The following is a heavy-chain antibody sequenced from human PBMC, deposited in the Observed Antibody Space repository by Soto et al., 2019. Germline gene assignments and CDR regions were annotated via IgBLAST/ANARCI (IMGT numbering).Heavy chain of an antibody. CDR3: ARVPVAGIYYFDY. CDR2: IFYVGTT. CDR1: GGSISSSGYY. J-gene: IGHJ4*02. D-gene: IGHD6-13*01. Sequence: SETLSLTCTVSGGSISSSGYYWGWIRQPPGKGLEWIGSIFYVGTTSYNPSLKSRVTVSVDTSKNQFSLKLSSVTAADTAVYYCARVPVAGIYYFDYWGQGTLVTVSS. V-gene: IGHV4-39*01.